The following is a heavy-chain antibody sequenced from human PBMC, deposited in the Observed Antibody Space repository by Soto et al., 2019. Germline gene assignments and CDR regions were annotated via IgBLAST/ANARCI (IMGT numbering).Heavy chain of an antibody. J-gene: IGHJ4*02. CDR2: IWYDGSNK. Sequence: GGSLRLSCAASGFTFSSYGMHWVRQAPGKGLEWVAVIWYDGSNKYYADSVKGRFTISRDNSKNTLYLQMNSLRAEDTAVYYCGRAPRGSYPFDYWGQGTLVTVSS. CDR3: GRAPRGSYPFDY. D-gene: IGHD1-26*01. CDR1: GFTFSSYG. V-gene: IGHV3-33*01.